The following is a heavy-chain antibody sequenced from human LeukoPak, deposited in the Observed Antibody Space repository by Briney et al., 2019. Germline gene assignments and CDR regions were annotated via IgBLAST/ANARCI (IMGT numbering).Heavy chain of an antibody. Sequence: PGGSLRLSCAASGFTFSSYWMHWVRQAPGKGLMWVSRINSDGSSTSYADSVKGRFTISRDNAKNTLYLQMNSLRAEDTAVYYCARAALYCSSTSCYTGENWFDPWGQGTLVTVSS. CDR3: ARAALYCSSTSCYTGENWFDP. CDR1: GFTFSSYW. J-gene: IGHJ5*02. CDR2: INSDGSST. D-gene: IGHD2-2*02. V-gene: IGHV3-74*01.